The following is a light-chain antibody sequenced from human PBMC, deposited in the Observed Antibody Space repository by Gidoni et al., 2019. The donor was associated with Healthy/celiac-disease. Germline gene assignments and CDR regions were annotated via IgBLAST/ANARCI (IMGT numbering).Light chain of an antibody. J-gene: IGKJ2*01. CDR3: QQYYSTLYT. V-gene: IGKV4-1*01. CDR1: QSGLYSSNNKNY. Sequence: DIVMTQSPDSLAVSLGERATLNCKSSQSGLYSSNNKNYLAWYQQKPGQPPKLLIYWASTRESGVPDRFSGSGSGTDFTLTISSLQAEDVAVYYCQQYYSTLYTFGQGTKLEIK. CDR2: WAS.